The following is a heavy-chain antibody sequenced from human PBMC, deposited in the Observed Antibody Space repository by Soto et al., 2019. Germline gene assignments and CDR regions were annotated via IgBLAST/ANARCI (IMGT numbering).Heavy chain of an antibody. V-gene: IGHV3-48*03. Sequence: EVQLVESCRGLVQPGGALRLSCSVSGFTFSNYAMIWARQAPGKGLELVKHINSAGEGISYSDSDRGRFTIYRHDAKNSLYLQMNSLRTDDTAIYYCARDPAGINDFDYWGKGTLFTV. J-gene: IGHJ4*02. CDR1: GFTFSNYA. CDR2: INSAGEGI. CDR3: ARDPAGINDFDY.